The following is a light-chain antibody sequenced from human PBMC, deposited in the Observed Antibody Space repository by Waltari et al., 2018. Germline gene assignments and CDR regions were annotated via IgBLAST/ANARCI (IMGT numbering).Light chain of an antibody. CDR1: STDVAGYDP. CDR3: SSYAGGSSLM. Sequence: QSALTQPPSASGSPGQSITLSCTGISTDVAGYDPVFWYQQHPGKAPKLLIYEVTKRPSGVPDRFSGSKSDNTASLAVSGLQAEDEADYYCSSYAGGSSLMFGGGTKLTVL. J-gene: IGLJ3*02. CDR2: EVT. V-gene: IGLV2-8*01.